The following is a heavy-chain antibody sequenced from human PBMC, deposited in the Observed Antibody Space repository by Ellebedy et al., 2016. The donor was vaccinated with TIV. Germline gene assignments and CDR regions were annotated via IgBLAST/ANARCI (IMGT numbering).Heavy chain of an antibody. J-gene: IGHJ4*02. CDR2: ISYEVHNT. CDR1: GFIFSSYG. D-gene: IGHD1-26*01. CDR3: AREFLGHAPASTDY. V-gene: IGHV3-30*03. Sequence: GESLKISXAASGFIFSSYGFVWVRQAQGKGLEWVAAISYEVHNTDYADSVKGRFTISRDNSKSVVYLEMNNLTTEDTATYYCAREFLGHAPASTDYWGQGTLVTVSS.